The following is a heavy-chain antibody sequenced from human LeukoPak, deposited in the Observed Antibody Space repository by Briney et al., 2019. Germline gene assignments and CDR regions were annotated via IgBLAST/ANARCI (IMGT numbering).Heavy chain of an antibody. Sequence: GGSLTLFCAASGFTFRSDSMNWVRQAQGKGLEWVSYISSSRSTIYYADSVKGRFTISRDNAKSSLYLQMNSLRAEGTAVYYCARGPDVRVDYWGQGTLVTVSS. CDR3: ARGPDVRVDY. CDR1: GFTFRSDS. V-gene: IGHV3-48*01. D-gene: IGHD3-10*01. CDR2: ISSSRSTI. J-gene: IGHJ4*02.